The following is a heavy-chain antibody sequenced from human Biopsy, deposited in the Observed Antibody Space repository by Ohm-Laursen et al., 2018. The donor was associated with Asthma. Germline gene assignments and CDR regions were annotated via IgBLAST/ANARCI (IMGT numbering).Heavy chain of an antibody. J-gene: IGHJ4*02. V-gene: IGHV1-46*01. D-gene: IGHD1/OR15-1a*01. CDR1: GYSFTSDY. Sequence: ASVKVSCNASGYSFTSDYIHWVRQAPGQGLEWMGIFNPSGGSTSYAQKFQGRVTMTRDTSTSAVYMELSSLRSEDTAVYYCARPSGTNPHYFDYWGQGTLVTVSS. CDR2: FNPSGGST. CDR3: ARPSGTNPHYFDY.